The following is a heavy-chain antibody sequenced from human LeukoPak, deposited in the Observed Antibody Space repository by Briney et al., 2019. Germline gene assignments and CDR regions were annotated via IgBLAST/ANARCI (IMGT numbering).Heavy chain of an antibody. Sequence: GGSLRLSCAASGFTFSSYAMHWVRQAPGKGLEWAAVISYDGSNKYYADSVKGRFTISRDNSKNTLYLQMNSLRAEDTAVYYCARGGRWLQSAFDYWGQGTLVTVSS. J-gene: IGHJ4*02. CDR1: GFTFSSYA. CDR3: ARGGRWLQSAFDY. CDR2: ISYDGSNK. V-gene: IGHV3-30*01. D-gene: IGHD5-24*01.